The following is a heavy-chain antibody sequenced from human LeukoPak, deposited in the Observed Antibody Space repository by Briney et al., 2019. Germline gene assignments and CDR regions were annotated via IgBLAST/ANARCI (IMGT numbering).Heavy chain of an antibody. D-gene: IGHD6-19*01. V-gene: IGHV4-59*08. CDR3: ARGPYGSGWSFDY. Sequence: SETLSLTCTVSGGSISSYYWSWIRQPPGKGLEWIGYIYYSGSTNYNPSLKSRVTISVDTSKNQFSLKLSSVTAADTAVYYCARGPYGSGWSFDYWGQGTLVTVSS. CDR2: IYYSGST. CDR1: GGSISSYY. J-gene: IGHJ4*02.